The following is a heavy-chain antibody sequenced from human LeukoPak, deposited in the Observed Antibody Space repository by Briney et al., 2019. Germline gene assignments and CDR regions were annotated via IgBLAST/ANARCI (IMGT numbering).Heavy chain of an antibody. D-gene: IGHD1-26*01. CDR1: GFTFSSYS. J-gene: IGHJ5*02. CDR2: ISSSSSYI. Sequence: PGGSLRLSCAASGFTFSSYSMNWVRHAPGKGLEWVSSISSSSSYIYYADSVKGRFTISRDNAKNSLYLQMNSLRAEDTAVYYCARDLQGAMATWGQGTLVTVSS. CDR3: ARDLQGAMAT. V-gene: IGHV3-21*01.